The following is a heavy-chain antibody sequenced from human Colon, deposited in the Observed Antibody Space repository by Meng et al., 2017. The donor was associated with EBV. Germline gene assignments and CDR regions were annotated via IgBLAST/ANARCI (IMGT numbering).Heavy chain of an antibody. CDR3: ARVAPSGYRYFDY. V-gene: IGHV7-4-1*02. Sequence: QVLLVQYGSEFKKPGASVTVSCKASGYTSINYAMNWVRQAPGQGLEWMGWINTNTGNPTYAQGFTRRFVFSLDTSFRTAYLQISSLKAEDTAVYYCARVAPSGYRYFDYWGQGTLVTVSS. D-gene: IGHD3-3*01. CDR2: INTNTGNP. J-gene: IGHJ4*02. CDR1: GYTSINYA.